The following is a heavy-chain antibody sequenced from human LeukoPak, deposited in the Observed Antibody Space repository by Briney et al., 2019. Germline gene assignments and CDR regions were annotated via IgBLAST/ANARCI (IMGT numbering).Heavy chain of an antibody. Sequence: PSETLSFTCTVSGVSISSGDYYWSWIRQPPGKGLEWIGYIYYSGSTYYNPSLKSRLTISIDTSKSQFSLKLSSVTAADTAVYFCARVPRDGWLGSRGDYWGQ. CDR2: IYYSGST. CDR1: GVSISSGDYY. CDR3: ARVPRDGWLGSRGDY. V-gene: IGHV4-30-4*01. D-gene: IGHD3-10*01. J-gene: IGHJ4*02.